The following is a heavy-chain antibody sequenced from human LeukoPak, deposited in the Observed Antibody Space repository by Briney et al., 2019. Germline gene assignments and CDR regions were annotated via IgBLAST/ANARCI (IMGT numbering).Heavy chain of an antibody. D-gene: IGHD6-19*01. V-gene: IGHV3-23*01. CDR1: GFTFSNFA. CDR2: ISSSGDST. Sequence: GGSLRLSCAASGFTFSNFAMSWVRQSPGKGLEWVSSISSSGDSTYYADSVKGRFTISRDNSKNSLYLQMNSLRTEDTALYYCAKGGAVAGKDWYFDLWGRGTLVTVSS. CDR3: AKGGAVAGKDWYFDL. J-gene: IGHJ2*01.